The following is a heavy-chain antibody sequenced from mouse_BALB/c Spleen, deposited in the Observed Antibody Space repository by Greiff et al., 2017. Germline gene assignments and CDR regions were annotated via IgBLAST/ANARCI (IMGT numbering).Heavy chain of an antibody. CDR3: ARGDYYGNYYAMDY. Sequence: VMVVESGPGLVAPSQSLSITCTVSGFSLTSYGVHWVRQPPGKGLEWLGVIWAGGSTNYNSALMSRLSISKDNSKSQVFLKMNSLQTDDTAMYYCARGDYYGNYYAMDYWGQGTSVTVSS. D-gene: IGHD2-1*01. CDR2: IWAGGST. J-gene: IGHJ4*01. V-gene: IGHV2-9*02. CDR1: GFSLTSYG.